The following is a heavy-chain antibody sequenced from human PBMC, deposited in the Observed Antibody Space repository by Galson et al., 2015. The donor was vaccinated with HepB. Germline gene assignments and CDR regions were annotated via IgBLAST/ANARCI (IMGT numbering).Heavy chain of an antibody. J-gene: IGHJ4*02. CDR3: ARGGGLRWYRVIFDY. CDR2: ISYDGSNK. D-gene: IGHD4-23*01. Sequence: SLRLSCAASGFTFSSYAMHWVRQAPGKGLEWVAVISYDGSNKYYADSVKGRFTISRDNSKNTLYLQMNSLRAEDTAVYYCARGGGLRWYRVIFDYWGQGTLVTVSS. V-gene: IGHV3-30-3*01. CDR1: GFTFSSYA.